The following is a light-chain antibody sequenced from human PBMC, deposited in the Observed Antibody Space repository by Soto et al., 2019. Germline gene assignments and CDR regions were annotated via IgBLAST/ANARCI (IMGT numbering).Light chain of an antibody. CDR3: QQYIDWPPRA. CDR1: QSVSNN. Sequence: EIVMTQSPATLSVSPGEGATLSCRASQSVSNNLAWYQQKPGQAPRLLIYDASIRATGVPARFSGSGSGTDFTLTISSLQSEDFAVYYCQQYIDWPPRAFGQGTEVEIK. CDR2: DAS. V-gene: IGKV3D-15*01. J-gene: IGKJ1*01.